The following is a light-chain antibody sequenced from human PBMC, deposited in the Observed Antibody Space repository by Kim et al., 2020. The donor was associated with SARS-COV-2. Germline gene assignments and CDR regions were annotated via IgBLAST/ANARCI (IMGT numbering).Light chain of an antibody. CDR2: DVS. V-gene: IGKV1-33*01. CDR1: QDIMKF. Sequence: ECLANRVTITCQATQDIMKFLNWNQQRPGQGPELLIYDVSNLQTGVPSRFRGSGSGTHFTLTITSLQPEDVPTYYCQQNDNFPITFGQGTRLEIK. CDR3: QQNDNFPIT. J-gene: IGKJ5*01.